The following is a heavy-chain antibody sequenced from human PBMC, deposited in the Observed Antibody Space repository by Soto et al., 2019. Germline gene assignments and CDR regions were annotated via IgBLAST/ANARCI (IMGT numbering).Heavy chain of an antibody. CDR3: ARGSWCDS. Sequence: EVQLLGSGGGLVQPGGSLRLSCAASGFSFTTYAMSWVRQAPGQGLEWVSGISDSGAFTSYADSVKGRFSVSRDNSKNTLWLQMDSLRAVDTAVYYCARGSWCDSWGQGTLVTVSS. V-gene: IGHV3-23*01. CDR1: GFSFTTYA. CDR2: ISDSGAFT. J-gene: IGHJ5*01.